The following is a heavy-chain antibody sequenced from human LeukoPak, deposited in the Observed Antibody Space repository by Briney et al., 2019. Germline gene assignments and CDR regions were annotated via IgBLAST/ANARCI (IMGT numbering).Heavy chain of an antibody. D-gene: IGHD3-16*01. CDR2: IYYTGST. CDR3: AKHLTNAYYDMIWFDP. CDR1: GGSISSNY. V-gene: IGHV4-59*01. Sequence: SETLSLTCTVSGGSISSNYWSWIRQPPGKALEWIGYIYYTGSTNYNPSLKSRVIISVDTSKKQFSLQLSSVTAADTAVYYCAKHLTNAYYDMIWFDPWGQGTLVTVSS. J-gene: IGHJ5*02.